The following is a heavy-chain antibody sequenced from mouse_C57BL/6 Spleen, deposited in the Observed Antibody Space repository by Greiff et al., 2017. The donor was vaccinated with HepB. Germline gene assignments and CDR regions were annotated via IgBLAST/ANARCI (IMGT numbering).Heavy chain of an antibody. CDR3: AAYSLFAY. J-gene: IGHJ3*01. V-gene: IGHV5-17*01. D-gene: IGHD2-10*01. CDR2: ISSGSSTI. Sequence: DVKLVESGGGLVKPGGSLKLSCAASGFTFSDYGMHWVRQAPEKGLEWVAYISSGSSTIYYADTVKGRFTISRDNAKNTLFLQMTSLRSEDTAMYYCAAYSLFAYWGQGTLVTVSA. CDR1: GFTFSDYG.